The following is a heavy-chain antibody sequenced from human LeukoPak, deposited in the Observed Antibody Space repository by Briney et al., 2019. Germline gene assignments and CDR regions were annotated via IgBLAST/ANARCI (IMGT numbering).Heavy chain of an antibody. V-gene: IGHV1-69*05. CDR2: IIPIFGTA. CDR3: ARVTTMVRGVIPLDY. CDR1: GGTFSGYA. J-gene: IGHJ4*02. Sequence: SVKVSCKASGGTFSGYAISWVRQAPGQGLEWMGGIIPIFGTANYAQKFQGRVTMTTDTSTSTAYMELRSLRSDDTAVYYCARVTTMVRGVIPLDYWGQGTLVTVSS. D-gene: IGHD3-10*01.